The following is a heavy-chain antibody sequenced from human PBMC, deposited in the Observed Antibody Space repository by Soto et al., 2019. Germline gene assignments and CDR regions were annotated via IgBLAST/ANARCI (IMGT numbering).Heavy chain of an antibody. CDR1: GGTFSSYS. CDR3: ANLQADSSSSGPGWFDP. J-gene: IGHJ5*02. Sequence: VASVKVSWKASGGTFSSYSISWVRQAPGQGLEWMGGIIPIFGTANYAQKFQGRVTITADESTGTAYMELSSLRSEDTAVYYCANLQADSSSSGPGWFDPWGQGTLVTVSS. V-gene: IGHV1-69*13. CDR2: IIPIFGTA. D-gene: IGHD6-6*01.